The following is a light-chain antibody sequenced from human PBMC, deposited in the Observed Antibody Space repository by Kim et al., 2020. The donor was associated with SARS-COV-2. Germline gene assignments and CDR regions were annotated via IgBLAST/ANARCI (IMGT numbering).Light chain of an antibody. CDR3: QQYDNSPWT. CDR2: AVS. J-gene: IGKJ1*01. V-gene: IGKV3-20*01. CDR1: QSLSRTY. Sequence: EIVLTQSPGTLSLSPGERATLSCRAGQSLSRTYLAWYQQKPGQAPRLLIYAVSTRATAIPDRFSGSGSGTDFTLTITRLEPEDFAVYYCQQYDNSPWTFGQGTKVDIK.